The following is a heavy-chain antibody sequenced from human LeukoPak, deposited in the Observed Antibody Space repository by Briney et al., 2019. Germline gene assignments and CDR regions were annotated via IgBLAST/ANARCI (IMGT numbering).Heavy chain of an antibody. CDR3: VSHSTKRWLQFPYHFDY. CDR2: IDYTDST. Sequence: SETLSLTCTVSGGSISSSSYYWGWIRQPPGKGREWIASIDYTDSTYYNPSLITRATISLATSKNQSSLTLSSVTAGDTAVYYCVSHSTKRWLQFPYHFDYWGQETLVTVSS. D-gene: IGHD5-24*01. V-gene: IGHV4-39*01. J-gene: IGHJ4*02. CDR1: GGSISSSSYY.